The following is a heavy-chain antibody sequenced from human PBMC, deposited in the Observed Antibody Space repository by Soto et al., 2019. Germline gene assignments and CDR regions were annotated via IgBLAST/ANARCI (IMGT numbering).Heavy chain of an antibody. CDR2: IIPIFGTA. J-gene: IGHJ6*02. CDR3: ARDLEEWFGELLAVHGMDV. V-gene: IGHV1-69*13. CDR1: GGTFSSYA. Sequence: SVKVSCKASGGTFSSYAISWVRQAPGQGLEWMGGIIPIFGTANYAQKFQGRVTITADESTSTAYMELSSLRSEDTAVYYCARDLEEWFGELLAVHGMDVWGQGTTVT. D-gene: IGHD3-10*01.